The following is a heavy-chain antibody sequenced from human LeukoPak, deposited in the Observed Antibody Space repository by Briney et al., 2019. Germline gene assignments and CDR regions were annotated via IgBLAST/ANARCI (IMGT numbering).Heavy chain of an antibody. CDR1: GFTFSSYE. D-gene: IGHD2-21*02. CDR2: ISDIGTTQ. CDR3: ARDRSKVTAYDDALDI. Sequence: GGSLRLSCAASGFTFSSYELNWVRQAPGKGLEWVSYISDIGTTQHYADSVKGRFTVSRDNAKNSLYLQMNSLTAEDTAVYYCARDRSKVTAYDDALDIWGQGTMVIVSS. V-gene: IGHV3-48*03. J-gene: IGHJ3*02.